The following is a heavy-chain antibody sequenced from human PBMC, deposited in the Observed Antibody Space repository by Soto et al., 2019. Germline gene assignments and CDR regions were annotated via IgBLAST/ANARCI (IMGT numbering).Heavy chain of an antibody. CDR1: GFTFSSYA. CDR3: AKVWGGCSGGSCYYFDY. D-gene: IGHD2-15*01. CDR2: ISGSGGST. V-gene: IGHV3-23*01. J-gene: IGHJ4*02. Sequence: EVQLLESGGGLVQPGGSLRLSCAASGFTFSSYAMSWVRQAPGKGLEWVSAISGSGGSTYYADSVKGRFTISRDNSKNTLYLQMNSLRAEDTAVYYCAKVWGGCSGGSCYYFDYWGQGTLVTVSS.